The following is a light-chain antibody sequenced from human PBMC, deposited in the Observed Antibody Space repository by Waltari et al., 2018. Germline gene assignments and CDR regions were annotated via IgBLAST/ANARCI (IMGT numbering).Light chain of an antibody. Sequence: IVLTQSPVTLSLSPGARATLSCRASQSVSRYLAWYQQKPGQAPRLLIYDTFSRASGIPARFSGSGSGTDFTLTISSLEPEDFAVYYCLHRSNWPPLFTFGPGTKVDIK. CDR3: LHRSNWPPLFT. CDR1: QSVSRY. CDR2: DTF. V-gene: IGKV3-11*01. J-gene: IGKJ3*01.